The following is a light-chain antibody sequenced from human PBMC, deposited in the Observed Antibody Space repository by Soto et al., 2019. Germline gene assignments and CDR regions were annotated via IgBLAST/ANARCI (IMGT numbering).Light chain of an antibody. Sequence: IQMTQSPSSLSASVGDRVTITCRASQGIRNDLGWYQQKPGKAPKLLIYAASTLQSGVPSRFSGSGSGTDFTLTISCLRSEDFATYYCQQYYSYPSITFGQGTRLEIK. V-gene: IGKV1-17*01. J-gene: IGKJ5*01. CDR1: QGIRND. CDR3: QQYYSYPSIT. CDR2: AAS.